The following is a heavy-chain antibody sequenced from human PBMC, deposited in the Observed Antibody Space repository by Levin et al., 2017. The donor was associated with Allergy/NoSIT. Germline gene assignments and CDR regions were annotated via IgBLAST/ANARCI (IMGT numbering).Heavy chain of an antibody. Sequence: GESLKISCKASGYIFETYWIGWVRQMPGKGLEWMGIIYPSDSDTRYSPSFQGQVTMSADKSISTAYLQWSSLKASDTAMYYCARHQRDESGRMFDPWGQGTLVTVSS. D-gene: IGHD5-12*01. CDR3: ARHQRDESGRMFDP. CDR1: GYIFETYW. J-gene: IGHJ5*02. V-gene: IGHV5-51*01. CDR2: IYPSDSDT.